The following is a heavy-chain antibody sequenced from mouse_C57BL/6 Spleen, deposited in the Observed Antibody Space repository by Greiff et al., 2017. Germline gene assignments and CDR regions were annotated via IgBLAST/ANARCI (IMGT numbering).Heavy chain of an antibody. D-gene: IGHD2-1*01. V-gene: IGHV1-72*01. CDR1: GYTFTSYW. J-gene: IGHJ2*01. Sequence: QVQLQQPGAELVKPGASVKLSCKASGYTFTSYWMHWVKQRPGRGLEWIGRIDPNRGGTKYNEKFKSKATLTVDKPSSTAYMQLSSLTSEDSAVEYCARAGGNYVPYYFDYWGQGTTRTVSS. CDR3: ARAGGNYVPYYFDY. CDR2: IDPNRGGT.